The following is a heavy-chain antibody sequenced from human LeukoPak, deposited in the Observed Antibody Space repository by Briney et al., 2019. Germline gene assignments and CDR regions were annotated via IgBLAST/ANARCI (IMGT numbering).Heavy chain of an antibody. CDR1: DDPIRTNHYY. CDR3: ARGMELGEPQHWFDP. J-gene: IGHJ5*02. CDR2: ILDRGST. D-gene: IGHD3-10*01. Sequence: PSETLSLTCTVSDDPIRTNHYYWGWIRQPPGKGLEWIGRILDRGSTYYNPSLKSRVTISVDTSKNQFSLKLSSVTAADTAVYYCARGMELGEPQHWFDPWGQGTLVTVSS. V-gene: IGHV4-39*07.